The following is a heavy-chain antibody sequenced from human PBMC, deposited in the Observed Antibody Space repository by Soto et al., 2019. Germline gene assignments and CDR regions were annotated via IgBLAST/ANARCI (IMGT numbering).Heavy chain of an antibody. V-gene: IGHV1-8*01. Sequence: GASVKVSCKASGYTFTSYDINWVRQATGQGLEWMGWMNPNSGNTGYAQKFQGRVTMTRNTSISTAYMELSSLRSEDTAVYYCARPGGVVVAATPLFDAFDIWGQGTMVTVSS. CDR3: ARPGGVVVAATPLFDAFDI. CDR2: MNPNSGNT. D-gene: IGHD2-15*01. J-gene: IGHJ3*02. CDR1: GYTFTSYD.